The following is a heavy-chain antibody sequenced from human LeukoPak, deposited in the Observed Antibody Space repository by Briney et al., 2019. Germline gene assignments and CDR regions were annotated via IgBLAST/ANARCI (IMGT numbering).Heavy chain of an antibody. V-gene: IGHV3-53*01. CDR2: IYSGGST. CDR3: VRDLYGNNGTH. CDR1: GFTVRSNY. J-gene: IGHJ1*01. Sequence: GGSLRLSCAASGFTVRSNYMSWVRQAPGKGLEWVSVIYSGGSTYYADSVKGRFTISRDNSKNTLYLQMNSLRTEDTAVYYCVRDLYGNNGTHWGQGTLVTVSS. D-gene: IGHD4-11*01.